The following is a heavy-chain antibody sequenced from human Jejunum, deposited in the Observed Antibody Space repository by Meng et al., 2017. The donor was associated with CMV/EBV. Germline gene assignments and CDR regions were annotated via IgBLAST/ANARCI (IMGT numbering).Heavy chain of an antibody. D-gene: IGHD1-26*01. V-gene: IGHV4-4*07. CDR2: FYSSDTY. CDR1: GGSINNYY. CDR3: ARGPGASTREGFDH. Sequence: QWQLPESGPGLVKPSETLSLPCTVSGGSINNYYWSWIRQSAGKGLEWIGRFYSSDTYNYHPSLNSRVTMSLDTSKKQFSLILSSVTAADTARYYCARGPGASTREGFDHWGLGTLVTVSS. J-gene: IGHJ4*02.